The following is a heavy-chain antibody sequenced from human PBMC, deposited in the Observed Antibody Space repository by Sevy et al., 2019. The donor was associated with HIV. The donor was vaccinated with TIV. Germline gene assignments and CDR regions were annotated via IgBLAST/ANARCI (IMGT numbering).Heavy chain of an antibody. J-gene: IGHJ6*02. Sequence: GGSLRLSCAASGFTFNSYWMSWVRQAPGKGLEWVANIKQDGSEKYYVDSVKGRFTISGDNSLNSLFLQMNTLRAEDTAVYYCAREGSPYDTYYYYYGMDVWGQGTTVTVSS. CDR1: GFTFNSYW. V-gene: IGHV3-7*01. CDR3: AREGSPYDTYYYYYGMDV. D-gene: IGHD5-12*01. CDR2: IKQDGSEK.